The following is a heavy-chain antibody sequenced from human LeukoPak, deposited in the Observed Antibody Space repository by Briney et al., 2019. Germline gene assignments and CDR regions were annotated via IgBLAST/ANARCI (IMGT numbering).Heavy chain of an antibody. Sequence: GASVKVSCKASGYTFTGYYMHWVRQAPGQGLEWMGWINPNSGGTNYAQKFQGRVTMTRDTSISTAYMELSRLRSDDTAVYYCARDGDESLRGVIIGGSDYWGQGTLVTVSS. CDR1: GYTFTGYY. D-gene: IGHD3-10*01. CDR3: ARDGDESLRGVIIGGSDY. V-gene: IGHV1-2*02. J-gene: IGHJ4*02. CDR2: INPNSGGT.